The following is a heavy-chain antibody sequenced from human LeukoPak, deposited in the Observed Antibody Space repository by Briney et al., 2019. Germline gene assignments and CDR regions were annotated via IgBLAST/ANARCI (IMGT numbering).Heavy chain of an antibody. CDR1: GISLGNYG. J-gene: IGHJ4*02. V-gene: IGHV3-23*01. CDR2: ISGSGGST. CDR3: AKRGVVIRVILVGFHKEAYFFDS. Sequence: GGPLRLSCAASGISLGNYGMSWVRQAPGKGREWVAVISGSGGSTNYADSVKGRFTISRDDPTNTVYLQMNRLRAEETAVYFCAKRGVVIRVILVGFHKEAYFFDSWGQGALVTVSS. D-gene: IGHD3-22*01.